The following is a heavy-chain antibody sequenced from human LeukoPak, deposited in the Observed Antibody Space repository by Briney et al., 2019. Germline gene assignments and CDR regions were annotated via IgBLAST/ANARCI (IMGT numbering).Heavy chain of an antibody. Sequence: SWSWXXXPXGKGLEWIGYIYHSGSTYYNPSLKSRVTISVDRSKNQFSLKLSSVTAADTAVYYCARVRPYYYYGMDVWGQGTTVTVSS. V-gene: IGHV4-30-2*01. CDR2: IYHSGST. CDR1: S. CDR3: ARVRPYYYYGMDV. J-gene: IGHJ6*02.